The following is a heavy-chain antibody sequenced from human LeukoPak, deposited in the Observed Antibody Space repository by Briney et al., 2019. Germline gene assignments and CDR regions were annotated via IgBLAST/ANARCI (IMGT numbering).Heavy chain of an antibody. CDR1: GFTFSSYS. Sequence: GGSLRLSCAASGFTFSSYSMTWVRQTPGKGLEWVSSICANDGRTYYADSVKGRFTISRDNSKNTLYLQMNSLRAEDTAVYYCAARPRVPAAIAFDIWGQGTMVTVSS. CDR2: ICANDGRT. J-gene: IGHJ3*02. CDR3: AARPRVPAAIAFDI. V-gene: IGHV3-23*01. D-gene: IGHD2-2*01.